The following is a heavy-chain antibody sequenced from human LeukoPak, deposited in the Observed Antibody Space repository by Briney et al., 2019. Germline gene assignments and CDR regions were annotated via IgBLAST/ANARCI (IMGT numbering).Heavy chain of an antibody. V-gene: IGHV1-18*01. CDR3: ARTPYSGSERFDY. Sequence: ASEAVSCKPSGYTFRSNGISWVRQAPGQGREWMGWISAYNGSTNYAEKIQGRGTMTTDTSTSTAYMDLRSLRSDDTAVYYCARTPYSGSERFDYWGQGTLVTVYS. D-gene: IGHD1-26*01. CDR1: GYTFRSNG. J-gene: IGHJ4*02. CDR2: ISAYNGST.